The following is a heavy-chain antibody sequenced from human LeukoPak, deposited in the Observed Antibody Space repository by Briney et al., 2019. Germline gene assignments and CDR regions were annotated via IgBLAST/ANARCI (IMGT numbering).Heavy chain of an antibody. V-gene: IGHV3-23*01. J-gene: IGHJ6*02. CDR2: ISGSGGST. Sequence: GASLRLSCAASGFTFSSYAMSWVRQAPGKGLEWVSAISGSGGSTYYADSVKGRFTISRDNSKNTLYLQMNSLRAEDTAVYYCANDMVGAPDYYYYGMDVWGQGTTVTVSS. CDR3: ANDMVGAPDYYYYGMDV. CDR1: GFTFSSYA. D-gene: IGHD1-26*01.